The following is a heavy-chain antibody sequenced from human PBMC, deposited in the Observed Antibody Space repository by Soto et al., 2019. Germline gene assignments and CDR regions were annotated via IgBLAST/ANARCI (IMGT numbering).Heavy chain of an antibody. D-gene: IGHD3-3*01. CDR2: IKQDGSEK. V-gene: IGHV3-7*03. CDR1: GFTFNSYW. Sequence: GGSLRLSCAASGFTFNSYWMSWVRQVPGKGLEWVANIKQDGSEKYYVDSVKGRFTISRDNAKKSLYLQMNSLRAEDTAVYYCASRGVVTTGYYYGLDVWGQGTTVTVSS. CDR3: ASRGVVTTGYYYGLDV. J-gene: IGHJ6*02.